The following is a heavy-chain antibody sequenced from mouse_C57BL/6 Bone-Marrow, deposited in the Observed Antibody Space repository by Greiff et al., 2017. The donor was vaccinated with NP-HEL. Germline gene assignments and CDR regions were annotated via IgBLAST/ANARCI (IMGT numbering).Heavy chain of an antibody. V-gene: IGHV1-20*01. CDR1: GYSFTGYF. CDR3: ARRDDYDDAWFAY. J-gene: IGHJ3*01. Sequence: EVQLQQSGPELVKPGDSVKISCTASGYSFTGYFMNWVMQSHGKSLEWIGRINPYNGDTFYNQKFKGKATLTVDKSSSTAHMELRSLTSEDSAVYYCARRDDYDDAWFAYWGQGTLVTVAA. CDR2: INPYNGDT. D-gene: IGHD2-4*01.